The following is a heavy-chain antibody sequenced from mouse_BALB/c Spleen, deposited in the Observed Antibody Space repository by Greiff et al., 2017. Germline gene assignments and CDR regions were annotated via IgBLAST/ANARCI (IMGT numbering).Heavy chain of an antibody. CDR3: AKGRKSTMITTDYYAMDY. D-gene: IGHD2-4*01. CDR1: GFSLTSYG. V-gene: IGHV2-3*01. Sequence: VQVVESGPGLVAPSQSLSITCTVSGFSLTSYGVSWVRQPPGKGLEWLGVIWGDGSTNYHSALISRLSISKDNSKSQVFLKLNSLQTDDTATYYCAKGRKSTMITTDYYAMDYWGQGTSVTVSS. CDR2: IWGDGST. J-gene: IGHJ4*01.